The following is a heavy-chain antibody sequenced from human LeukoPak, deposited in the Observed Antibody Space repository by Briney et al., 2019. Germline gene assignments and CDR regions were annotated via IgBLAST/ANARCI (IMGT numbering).Heavy chain of an antibody. J-gene: IGHJ4*02. CDR1: GYTFRSYA. CDR2: INVYNGYT. Sequence: ASVKVSCKTSGYTFRSYAISWVRQAPGQGLERMGWINVYNGYTNYARNFQGRVTMTTDTSTSTAYMEVRSLRSDDTAVYYCARVECSSTTRYDDYWGQGTLVIVSS. CDR3: ARVECSSTTRYDDY. D-gene: IGHD2-2*01. V-gene: IGHV1-18*01.